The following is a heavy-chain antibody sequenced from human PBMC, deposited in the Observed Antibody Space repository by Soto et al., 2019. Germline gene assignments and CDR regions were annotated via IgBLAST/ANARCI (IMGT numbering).Heavy chain of an antibody. J-gene: IGHJ6*02. CDR3: ARDPLTLPHYYYYGMDV. CDR1: GGTFSSYA. CDR2: IIPIFGTA. V-gene: IGHV1-69*06. Sequence: ASVKVSCKASGGTFSSYAISWVRQAPGQGLEWMGGIIPIFGTANYAQKFQGRVTITADKSTSTAYMELSSLRSEDTAVYYCARDPLTLPHYYYYGMDVWGQGTTVTVSS.